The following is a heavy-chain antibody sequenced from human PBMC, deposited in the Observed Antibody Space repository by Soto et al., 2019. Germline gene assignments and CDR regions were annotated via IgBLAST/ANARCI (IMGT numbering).Heavy chain of an antibody. CDR1: GYTFTSYW. CDR2: IDPSDSYT. Sequence: GESLKISCKGSGYTFTSYWISWVRQMPGKGLEWMGRIDPSDSYTNYSPSFQGHVTISADKSISTAYLQWSSLKASDTAMYYCARHGGEDIVVAPAAMGYYEMDVWGQGTTVTVSS. CDR3: ARHGGEDIVVAPAAMGYYEMDV. J-gene: IGHJ6*02. D-gene: IGHD2-2*01. V-gene: IGHV5-10-1*01.